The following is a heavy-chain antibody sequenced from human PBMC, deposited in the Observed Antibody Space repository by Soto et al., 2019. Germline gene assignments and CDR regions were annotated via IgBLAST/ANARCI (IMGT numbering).Heavy chain of an antibody. D-gene: IGHD2-2*01. CDR3: AVVVPAALPGADYYYYGMDV. CDR1: GYTFTGYY. V-gene: IGHV1-2*02. CDR2: INPNSGGT. J-gene: IGHJ6*02. Sequence: GVSVKVACKASGYTFTGYYMHWVRQAPGQGLEWMGWINPNSGGTNYAQKFQGRVTMTRDTSISTAYMELSRLTSDDTAVYYFAVVVPAALPGADYYYYGMDVWGQGTTVTVSS.